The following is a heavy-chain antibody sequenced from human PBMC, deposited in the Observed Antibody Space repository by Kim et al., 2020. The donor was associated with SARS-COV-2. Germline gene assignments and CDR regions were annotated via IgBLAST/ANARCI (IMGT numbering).Heavy chain of an antibody. CDR2: T. V-gene: IGHV1-3*01. Sequence: TNHSQRFQGRVIITRDTSASTTYMELSSLRAEDTGIYYCARGWSATGIDPWGQGTLVTVSS. D-gene: IGHD2-15*01. J-gene: IGHJ5*02. CDR3: ARGWSATGIDP.